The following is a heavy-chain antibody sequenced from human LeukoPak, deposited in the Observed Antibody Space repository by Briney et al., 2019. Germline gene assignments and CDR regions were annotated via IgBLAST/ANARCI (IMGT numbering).Heavy chain of an antibody. CDR1: GFTFSSYS. CDR3: ARRRVGYCSSTSCYTFDY. J-gene: IGHJ4*02. Sequence: GSLRLSCAASGFTFSSYSMNWVRQPPGKGLEWIGEINHSGSTNYNPSLKSRVTISVDTSKNQFSLKLSSVTAADTAVYYCARRRVGYCSSTSCYTFDYWGQGTLVTVSS. V-gene: IGHV4-34*01. CDR2: INHSGST. D-gene: IGHD2-2*02.